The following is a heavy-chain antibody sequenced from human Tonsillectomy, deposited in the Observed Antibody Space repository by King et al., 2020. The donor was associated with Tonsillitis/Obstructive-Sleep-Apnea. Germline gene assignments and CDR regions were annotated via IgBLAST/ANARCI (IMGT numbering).Heavy chain of an antibody. CDR1: GFSLSTSGVG. Sequence: TLKESGPTLVNPTQTLTLTCTFSGFSLSTSGVGVGWIRQPPGKALEGLPPIYWDDAERYSPSLKTRPTFTKDTSKNQVVLTMTNMDPVDTATYYCAHRRSPPTLFDPWGQGTLVTVSS. J-gene: IGHJ5*02. V-gene: IGHV2-5*02. CDR3: AHRRSPPTLFDP. CDR2: IYWDDAE.